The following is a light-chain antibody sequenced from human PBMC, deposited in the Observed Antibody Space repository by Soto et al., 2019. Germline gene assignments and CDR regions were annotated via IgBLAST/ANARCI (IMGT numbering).Light chain of an antibody. CDR3: QQYGSSLPIT. Sequence: EIVLTQAPATVCLSPGERATLSCRASQSVSSSYLAWYQQKPGQAPRLLIYGASSRATGIPDRFSGSGSGTDFTLTISRLEPEDFAVYYCQQYGSSLPITFGQGTRLEIK. CDR2: GAS. CDR1: QSVSSSY. V-gene: IGKV3-20*01. J-gene: IGKJ5*01.